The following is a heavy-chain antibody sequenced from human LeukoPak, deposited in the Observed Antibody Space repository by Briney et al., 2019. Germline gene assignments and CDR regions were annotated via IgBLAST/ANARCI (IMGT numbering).Heavy chain of an antibody. Sequence: SGTLSLTCDVSGGTITQSNYWTLVRQPPREGGEWIGEVNLQGSTNNHPALTRRVALSVDTSANHVSLQLPSVTAADTAVYYCARHPELYFFDYWGQGTLVTVSS. D-gene: IGHD3-10*01. CDR3: ARHPELYFFDY. V-gene: IGHV4-4*02. CDR1: GGTITQSNY. J-gene: IGHJ4*02. CDR2: VNLQGST.